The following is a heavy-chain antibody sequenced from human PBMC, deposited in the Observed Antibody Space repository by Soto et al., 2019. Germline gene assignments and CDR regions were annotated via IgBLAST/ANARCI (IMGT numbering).Heavy chain of an antibody. J-gene: IGHJ6*02. D-gene: IGHD6-13*01. CDR2: IWYDGSNK. V-gene: IGHV3-33*01. CDR1: GFTFSSYG. Sequence: GGSLRLSCAASGFTFSSYGMHWVRQAPGKGLEWVAVIWYDGSNKYYADSVKGRFTISRDNSKNTLYLQMNSLGAEDTAVYYCARDSSSSWSFYYYYGMDVWGQGTTVTVSS. CDR3: ARDSSSSWSFYYYYGMDV.